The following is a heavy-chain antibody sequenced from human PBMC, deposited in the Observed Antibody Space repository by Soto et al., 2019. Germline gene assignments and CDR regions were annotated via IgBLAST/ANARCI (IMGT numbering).Heavy chain of an antibody. V-gene: IGHV4-34*01. Sequence: SETLSLTCAVYGGSFSGYYWSWIRQPPGKGLEWIGEINHSGSTNYNPSLKSRVTISVDTAKNQFSLKLSSGTAADTAVYYCARGVFGRLGAFDIWGQGTMVTVSS. CDR3: ARGVFGRLGAFDI. CDR2: INHSGST. CDR1: GGSFSGYY. D-gene: IGHD3-16*01. J-gene: IGHJ3*02.